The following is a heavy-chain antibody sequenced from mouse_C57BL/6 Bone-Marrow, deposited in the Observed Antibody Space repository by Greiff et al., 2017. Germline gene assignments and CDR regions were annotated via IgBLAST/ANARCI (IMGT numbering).Heavy chain of an antibody. Sequence: QVQLQQSGAELMKPGASVKLSCKATGYTFTGYWIEWVKQRPGHGLEWIGELFPGRGSTNYNEKFKGKATFTAYTSSNTAYMQLRSLTTEYSAIYYCARGRDLLPFAYWGQGTLVTVSA. CDR1: GYTFTGYW. CDR2: LFPGRGST. CDR3: ARGRDLLPFAY. D-gene: IGHD1-1*01. J-gene: IGHJ3*01. V-gene: IGHV1-9*01.